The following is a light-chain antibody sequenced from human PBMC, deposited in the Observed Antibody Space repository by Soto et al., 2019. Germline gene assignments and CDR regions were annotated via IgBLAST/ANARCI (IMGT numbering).Light chain of an antibody. V-gene: IGKV4-1*01. J-gene: IGKJ5*01. CDR2: WAS. CDR3: QQYYDRPPIT. Sequence: DIVMTQSPLSLPVTPGEPATINCKSSQSVLYSSNNKNYLAWYQQKPGQPPKLLIYWASTRESGVPDRFSGSGSGTDFTLTISSLQAEDVAVYYCQQYYDRPPITFGQGTRLEIK. CDR1: QSVLYSSNNKNY.